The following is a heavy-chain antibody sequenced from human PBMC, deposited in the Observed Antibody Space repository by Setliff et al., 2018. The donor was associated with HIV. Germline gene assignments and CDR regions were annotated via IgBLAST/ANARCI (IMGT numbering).Heavy chain of an antibody. J-gene: IGHJ6*02. CDR2: IYHSGTT. CDR1: GYSMNNNDY. Sequence: SETLSLTCAVSGYSMNNNDYWGWIRQPPGKGLEWIGSIYHSGTTYYNPSLKSRVTISVDTSKNQFSLKLSSATAADTAVYYCARRLQFLEFLHGVGGLDVWGQGTTVTVS. D-gene: IGHD3-3*01. CDR3: ARRLQFLEFLHGVGGLDV. V-gene: IGHV4-38-2*01.